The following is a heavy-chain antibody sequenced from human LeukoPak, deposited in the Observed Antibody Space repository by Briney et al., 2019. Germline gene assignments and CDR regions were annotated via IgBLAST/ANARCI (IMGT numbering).Heavy chain of an antibody. Sequence: GGSLRLSCALSVFTFSIHAMSWVRQAPGKGLECLSAIIGSVGSTYYADSVKGPFTISRDNPKHTLYLQMNGLRAEDTAVYYCAKGLLYCSSTSCYPPGPNHDAFDIWGQGTMVTVSS. V-gene: IGHV3-23*01. D-gene: IGHD2-2*01. J-gene: IGHJ3*02. CDR3: AKGLLYCSSTSCYPPGPNHDAFDI. CDR1: VFTFSIHA. CDR2: IIGSVGST.